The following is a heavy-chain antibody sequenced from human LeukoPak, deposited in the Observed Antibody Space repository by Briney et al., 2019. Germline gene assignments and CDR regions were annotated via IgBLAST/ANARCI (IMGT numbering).Heavy chain of an antibody. Sequence: PGGSLRLSCAASGFTVSSNYMSWVRQAPGKGLEWVSVIYSGGSTYYADSVKGRFTISRDNSKNTLYLQMNSLRAEDTAVYYCAKGRANYYDSSGPFDYWGQGTLVTVSS. CDR2: IYSGGST. D-gene: IGHD3-22*01. J-gene: IGHJ4*02. V-gene: IGHV3-66*01. CDR1: GFTVSSNY. CDR3: AKGRANYYDSSGPFDY.